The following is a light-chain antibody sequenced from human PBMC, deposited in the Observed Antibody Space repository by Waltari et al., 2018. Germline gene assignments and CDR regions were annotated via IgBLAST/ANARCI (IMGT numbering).Light chain of an antibody. J-gene: IGKJ1*01. CDR1: QNISSY. Sequence: DIKMTQSPSSLSASVGDRVTITCRASQNISSYLNWYQQKPGKAPNLVIYAASSLQSGVPSRFSGSGSGTDFTLTISSLQPEDFATYYCQQSYSTWTFGQGTKVEIK. V-gene: IGKV1-39*01. CDR3: QQSYSTWT. CDR2: AAS.